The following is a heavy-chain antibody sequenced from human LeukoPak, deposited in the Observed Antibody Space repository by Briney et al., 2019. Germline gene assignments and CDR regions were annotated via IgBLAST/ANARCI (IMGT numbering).Heavy chain of an antibody. Sequence: GGSLRLSCSASGFTFSSYAMHWVRQAPGKGLEYVSAISSNGGSTYYADSVKGRFTISRDNSKNTLYLQMSSLRAEDAAVYYCVKATQHFARGARLDYWGQGTLVTVSS. CDR2: ISSNGGST. J-gene: IGHJ4*02. D-gene: IGHD3-10*01. V-gene: IGHV3-64D*06. CDR1: GFTFSSYA. CDR3: VKATQHFARGARLDY.